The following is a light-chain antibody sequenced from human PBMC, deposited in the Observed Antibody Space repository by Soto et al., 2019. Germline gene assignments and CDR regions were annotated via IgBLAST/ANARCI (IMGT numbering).Light chain of an antibody. CDR1: QNVTTS. Sequence: GDSVTITCRASQNVTTSMAWYQHKPGRAPKLLIFDVSHLESGVPSRFSGGGSGTDFTLTISSLHSDDFATYYCQQYDYSRTFGRGTKVDI. J-gene: IGKJ1*01. V-gene: IGKV1-5*01. CDR3: QQYDYSRT. CDR2: DVS.